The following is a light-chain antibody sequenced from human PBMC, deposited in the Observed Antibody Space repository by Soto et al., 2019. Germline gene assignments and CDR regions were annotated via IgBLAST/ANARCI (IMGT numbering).Light chain of an antibody. Sequence: QSARTQPAYVSGYPGQSITISCPGTSSDVGGYNYVSYYQHHPGKAPKLMIYEVNYRPSGVSNRFSGSKSGNTGSLSISGLRVENEARYYCASYGSTNTLEVFGTGTKVTV. CDR2: EVN. V-gene: IGLV2-14*01. J-gene: IGLJ1*01. CDR3: ASYGSTNTLEV. CDR1: SSDVGGYNY.